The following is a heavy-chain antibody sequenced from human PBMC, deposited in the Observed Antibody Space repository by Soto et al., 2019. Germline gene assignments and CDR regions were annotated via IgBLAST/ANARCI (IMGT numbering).Heavy chain of an antibody. CDR1: GYTFTSYY. Sequence: QVQLVQSGAEVKKPGASVKVSCKASGYTFTSYYMHWVRQAPGQGLEWMGGINPSSGGTTYAQKFQGRVTMTRDTSTSTVYMELSSLRSEDTAMYYCARDLIYYDGSGTNWFDPWGQGTLVTVSS. CDR3: ARDLIYYDGSGTNWFDP. V-gene: IGHV1-46*01. D-gene: IGHD3-22*01. CDR2: INPSSGGT. J-gene: IGHJ5*02.